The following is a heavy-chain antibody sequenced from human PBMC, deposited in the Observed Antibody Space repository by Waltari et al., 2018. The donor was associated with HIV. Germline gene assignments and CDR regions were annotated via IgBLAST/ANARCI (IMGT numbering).Heavy chain of an antibody. V-gene: IGHV4-4*02. CDR1: GGSITTYNR. Sequence: QVQLQESGPGLVKPSEPLSLPCAVFGGSITTYNRWSWVRQPPGGGLEWIGEMYHSGSTNYNQSLRSRVTISLDKSKNQFYLRLTSVTAADTAVYYCARAVPGDHGSSWFDPWGQGTLVTVSS. CDR2: MYHSGST. D-gene: IGHD4-17*01. CDR3: ARAVPGDHGSSWFDP. J-gene: IGHJ5*02.